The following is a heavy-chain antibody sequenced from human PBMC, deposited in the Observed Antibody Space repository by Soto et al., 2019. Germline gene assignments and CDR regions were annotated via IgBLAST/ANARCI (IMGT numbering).Heavy chain of an antibody. Sequence: GGSLRLSCAASGFSFSTYAMGWVRQAPGKRLEWVSAISGRGDTTYYAESVKGRFTISRDNSKNTLYLEMNSLRAEDTALYYCAKDRVLLWFGELSPFDYWGRGTLVTVSS. CDR2: ISGRGDTT. J-gene: IGHJ4*02. CDR3: AKDRVLLWFGELSPFDY. CDR1: GFSFSTYA. D-gene: IGHD3-10*01. V-gene: IGHV3-23*01.